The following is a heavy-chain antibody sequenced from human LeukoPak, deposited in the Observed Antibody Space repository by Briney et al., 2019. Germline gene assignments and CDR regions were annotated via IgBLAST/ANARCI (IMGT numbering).Heavy chain of an antibody. CDR2: IYHSGST. D-gene: IGHD3-22*01. V-gene: IGHV4-30-2*01. CDR3: ARGHHDSSGSTWYFDL. CDR1: GGSISSGGYS. J-gene: IGHJ2*01. Sequence: PSETLSLTCAVSGGSISSGGYSWSWIRQPPGKGLEWIGYIYHSGSTYYNPSLKSRVTISVDRSKNQFSLKLSSVTAADTAVYYCARGHHDSSGSTWYFDLWGRGTLVTVSS.